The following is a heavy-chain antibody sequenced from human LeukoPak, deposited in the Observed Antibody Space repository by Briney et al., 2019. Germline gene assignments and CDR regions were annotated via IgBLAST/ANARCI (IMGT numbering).Heavy chain of an antibody. CDR1: EFSVGSNY. V-gene: IGHV3-66*01. CDR3: ARDSTPRQWLAHYYYYMDV. Sequence: GGSLRLSCAASEFSVGSNYMTWVRQAPGKGLEWVSLIYSGGSTYYADSVKGRFTISRDNSENTLYLQMNSLRAEDTAVYYCARDSTPRQWLAHYYYYMDVWGKGTTVTVSS. J-gene: IGHJ6*03. D-gene: IGHD6-19*01. CDR2: IYSGGST.